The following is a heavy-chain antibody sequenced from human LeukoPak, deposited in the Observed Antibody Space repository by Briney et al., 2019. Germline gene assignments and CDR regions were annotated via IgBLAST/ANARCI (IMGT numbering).Heavy chain of an antibody. D-gene: IGHD3-3*01. V-gene: IGHV4-34*01. CDR2: INHSGST. CDR3: ARVMVWSGYRIKSFDP. CDR1: GGSFSGYY. Sequence: PSETLSLTCAVYGGSFSGYYWSWIRQPPGKGLEWIGEINHSGSTNYNPSLKSRVTISVDTYKNQFSLKLSSVTDADTAVYYCARVMVWSGYRIKSFDPWGQGTLVTVSS. J-gene: IGHJ5*02.